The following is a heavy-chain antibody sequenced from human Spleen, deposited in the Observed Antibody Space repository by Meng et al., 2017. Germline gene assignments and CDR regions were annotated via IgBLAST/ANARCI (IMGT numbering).Heavy chain of an antibody. D-gene: IGHD6-13*01. V-gene: IGHV3-9*01. CDR3: AKDMGSSWFYYGLDV. CDR1: GFTFDDYA. CDR2: ISWNSGSI. J-gene: IGHJ6*01. Sequence: SLKISCKGSGFTFDDYAMHWVRQGPGKGLEWVSGISWNSGSIGYADSVKGRFTISRDNAKKSLYLQMNSLRDEDTALYYCAKDMGSSWFYYGLDVWGQGTTVTVSS.